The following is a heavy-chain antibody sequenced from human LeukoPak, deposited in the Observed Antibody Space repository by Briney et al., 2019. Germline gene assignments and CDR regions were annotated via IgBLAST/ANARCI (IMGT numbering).Heavy chain of an antibody. CDR1: GGSISSYY. Sequence: SETLSLTCTVSGGSISSYYWSWIRQPPGKGLEWIWYIYYSGSTIYYPSLKSRLTISVYTSKNQFSLKLSSVTAADTAVYYCARLKYYYDSSGYRAEYFQHWGQGTLVTVSS. V-gene: IGHV4-59*01. CDR2: IYYSGST. D-gene: IGHD3-22*01. J-gene: IGHJ1*01. CDR3: ARLKYYYDSSGYRAEYFQH.